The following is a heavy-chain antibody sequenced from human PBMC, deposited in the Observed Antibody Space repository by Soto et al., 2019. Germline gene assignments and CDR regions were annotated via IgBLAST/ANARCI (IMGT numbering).Heavy chain of an antibody. J-gene: IGHJ2*01. D-gene: IGHD2-15*01. CDR1: GASISSGGYY. Sequence: QVQLQESGPGLVKPSQTLSLTCTVSGASISSGGYYWSWIRQHPGKGLQWIGYIYYSGSTYYNPSLKSRVTISVDTSKNQFSLKLSSVTAADTAVYYCARGYCSGGSCYTYWYFDLWGRGTLVTVSS. CDR3: ARGYCSGGSCYTYWYFDL. V-gene: IGHV4-31*03. CDR2: IYYSGST.